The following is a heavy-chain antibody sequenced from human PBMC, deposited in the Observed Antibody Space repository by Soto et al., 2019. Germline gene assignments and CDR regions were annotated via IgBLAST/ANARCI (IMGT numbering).Heavy chain of an antibody. V-gene: IGHV4-39*01. CDR3: ARPHPSPPRNRGPDSESDY. D-gene: IGHD2-15*01. Sequence: QLQLQESGPGLVKPSETLSLTCTVSGGSISSSSYYWGWIRQPPGKGLEWIGSIYYSGSTYYNPSHKSRVTISVDTAKNQFSLKLRSVTAADTAVYYCARPHPSPPRNRGPDSESDYWGQGTLVTVSS. CDR1: GGSISSSSYY. CDR2: IYYSGST. J-gene: IGHJ4*02.